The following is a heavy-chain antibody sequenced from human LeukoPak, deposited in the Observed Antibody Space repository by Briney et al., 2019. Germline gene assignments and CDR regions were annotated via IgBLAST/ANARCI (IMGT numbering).Heavy chain of an antibody. V-gene: IGHV3-30*02. CDR3: AKGGNGSSVLDV. D-gene: IGHD6-6*01. Sequence: PGGSLRLSCAASGFTFSSYGMHWVRQAPGKGLEWVAFIRYDGSNKYYADSVKGRFTISRDNSKNSLYVQMNSLKPEDTAVYYCAKGGNGSSVLDVWGKGTTVTV. CDR1: GFTFSSYG. CDR2: IRYDGSNK. J-gene: IGHJ6*03.